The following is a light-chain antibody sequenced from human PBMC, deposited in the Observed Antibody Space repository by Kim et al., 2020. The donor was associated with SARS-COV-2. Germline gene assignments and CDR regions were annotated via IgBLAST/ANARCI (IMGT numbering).Light chain of an antibody. V-gene: IGLV3-19*01. CDR1: SLRSYY. CDR2: GKN. J-gene: IGLJ3*02. Sequence: SSELTQDPAVSVALGQTVRITCQGDSLRSYYASWYQQKPGQAPVLVIYGKNNRPSGIPDRFSGSSSGNTASLTITGAQAEDEADYYCNSRDSSGNHWVFGGGTHLTV. CDR3: NSRDSSGNHWV.